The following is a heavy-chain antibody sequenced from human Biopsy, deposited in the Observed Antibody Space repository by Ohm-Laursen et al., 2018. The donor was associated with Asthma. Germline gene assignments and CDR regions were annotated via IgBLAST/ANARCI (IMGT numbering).Heavy chain of an antibody. CDR2: IFHSGST. V-gene: IGHV4-4*02. J-gene: IGHJ6*02. D-gene: IGHD1-26*01. Sequence: SETLSLTCAVSGGSISNTNWWSWVRQSPGKGLEWLGEIFHSGSTNDNPSLQSRVTMSVDKSKNQFSLKLRSVTAADTAVYYCARGSSSRLSQWELLVSGGKRAHSYYGMDVWGQGTTVTVSS. CDR3: ARGSSSRLSQWELLVSGGKRAHSYYGMDV. CDR1: GGSISNTNW.